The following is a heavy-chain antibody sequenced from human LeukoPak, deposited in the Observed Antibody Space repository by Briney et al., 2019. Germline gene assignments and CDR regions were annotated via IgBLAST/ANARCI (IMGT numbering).Heavy chain of an antibody. J-gene: IGHJ4*02. CDR2: IFYSGST. Sequence: SETLSLTCTVSGGPINPYYWSWIRQPPGEGLEWIGYIFYSGSTNYNPSLKSRVTISVDTSKNQFSLKLSSVTAADTAVYYCARHGTSRITMNHWGQGTLVTVSS. CDR1: GGPINPYY. V-gene: IGHV4-59*08. CDR3: ARHGTSRITMNH. D-gene: IGHD3-22*01.